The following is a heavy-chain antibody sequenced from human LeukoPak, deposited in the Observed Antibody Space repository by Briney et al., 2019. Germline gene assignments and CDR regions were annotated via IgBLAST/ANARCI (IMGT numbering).Heavy chain of an antibody. CDR3: ARTRIAAPPADFDS. CDR1: GYTFTDYY. D-gene: IGHD6-6*01. CDR2: INSNSGGI. V-gene: IGHV1-2*02. J-gene: IGHJ4*02. Sequence: GASVKVSCKTSGYTFTDYYIHWMRQAPGQGLEWMGWINSNSGGISYAQKFQGRVTLTRDTPARTVFMELNRLTSDATAVYYCARTRIAAPPADFDSWGQGTVVTVSS.